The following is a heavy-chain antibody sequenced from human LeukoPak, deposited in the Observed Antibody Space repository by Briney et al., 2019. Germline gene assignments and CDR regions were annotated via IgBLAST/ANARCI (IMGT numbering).Heavy chain of an antibody. Sequence: PGGSLRLSCGASGFTFSSYAMSWVRQAPGKGLEWVSTISGSGRSTYYAGSVRGRFTISRDNSKNTLYLQMNSLRAEDTAVYYCARDTKDWGSVFDYWGQGVLVTVSS. CDR2: ISGSGRST. J-gene: IGHJ4*02. CDR1: GFTFSSYA. V-gene: IGHV3-23*01. D-gene: IGHD7-27*01. CDR3: ARDTKDWGSVFDY.